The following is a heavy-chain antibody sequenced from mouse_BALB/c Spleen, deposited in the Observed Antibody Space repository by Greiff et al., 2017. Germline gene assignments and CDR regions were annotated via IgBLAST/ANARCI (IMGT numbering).Heavy chain of an antibody. CDR3: ARRYGSSYYFDY. D-gene: IGHD1-1*01. J-gene: IGHJ2*01. CDR2: ISNGSGST. Sequence: EVQGVESGGGLVQPGGSLKLSCAASGFTFSSYTMSWVRQTPEKRLEWVAYISNGSGSTYYPDTVKGRFTISRDNAKNTLYLQMSSLKSEDTAMYYCARRYGSSYYFDYWGQGTTLTGSS. V-gene: IGHV5-12-2*01. CDR1: GFTFSSYT.